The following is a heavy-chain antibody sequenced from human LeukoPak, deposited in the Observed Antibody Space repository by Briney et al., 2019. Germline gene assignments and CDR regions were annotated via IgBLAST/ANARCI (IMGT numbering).Heavy chain of an antibody. D-gene: IGHD3-9*01. CDR3: ARVRLTGYDKQYYFDS. V-gene: IGHV4-4*02. CDR2: IFYSGTT. Sequence: SGTLSLTCAVPGASISSSNWWNWVRQPPGKGLEWIGEIFYSGTTYYNPSLKSRVTISVDKSKNQLSLNLSSVTAADTAVYYCARVRLTGYDKQYYFDSWGQGTLVTVSS. J-gene: IGHJ4*02. CDR1: GASISSSNW.